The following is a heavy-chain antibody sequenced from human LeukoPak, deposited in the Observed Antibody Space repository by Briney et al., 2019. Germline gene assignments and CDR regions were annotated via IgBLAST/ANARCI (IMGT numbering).Heavy chain of an antibody. CDR2: IYYSGST. J-gene: IGHJ6*02. Sequence: PSGTLSLTCTVSGGSISSYYWSWIRQPPGKGLEWIGYIYYSGSTNYNPALKSRVTISVDTSKNQFSLKLSSVTAADTAVYYCARSLWVTYYGMDVWGQGTTVTVSS. CDR3: ARSLWVTYYGMDV. D-gene: IGHD3-10*01. CDR1: GGSISSYY. V-gene: IGHV4-59*01.